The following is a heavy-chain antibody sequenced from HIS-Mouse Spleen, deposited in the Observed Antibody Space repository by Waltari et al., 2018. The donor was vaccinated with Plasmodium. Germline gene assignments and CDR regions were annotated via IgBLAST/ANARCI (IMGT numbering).Heavy chain of an antibody. CDR1: GYTLTGYY. Sequence: QVQLVQSGAEVKKPGASVKVSCKASGYTLTGYYMHWVRQAPGQGLEWMGWNNPNSGGTNYAQKFQGRVTMTRETSISTAYMELSRLRSDDTAVYYCARVLGYKAAAGTFVEYFQHWGQGTLVTVSS. D-gene: IGHD6-13*01. CDR2: NNPNSGGT. CDR3: ARVLGYKAAAGTFVEYFQH. J-gene: IGHJ1*01. V-gene: IGHV1-2*02.